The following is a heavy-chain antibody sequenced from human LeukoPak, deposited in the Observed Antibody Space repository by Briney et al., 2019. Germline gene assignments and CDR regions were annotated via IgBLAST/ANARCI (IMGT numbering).Heavy chain of an antibody. CDR2: IKQDGSEK. V-gene: IGHV3-7*04. CDR3: ARATYYDSSGYYYDYYFDY. CDR1: GFTFSSYW. J-gene: IGHJ4*02. D-gene: IGHD3-22*01. Sequence: GGSLRLSCAASGFTFSSYWMSWVRQAPGKGLEWVANIKQDGSEKYYVDSVKGRFTISRDNAKNSLYLQMNSLRAEDTAVYYCARATYYDSSGYYYDYYFDYWGQGTLVTVSS.